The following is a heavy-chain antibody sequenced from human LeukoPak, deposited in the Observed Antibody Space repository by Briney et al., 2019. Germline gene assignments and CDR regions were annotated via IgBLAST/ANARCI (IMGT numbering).Heavy chain of an antibody. J-gene: IGHJ4*02. CDR1: GYTFTGYY. CDR2: INHNSGRT. D-gene: IGHD3-9*01. V-gene: IGHV1-2*02. CDR3: ARDYYDSFEY. Sequence: GSSVTVPCMASGYTFTGYYMHWVGQAPGQGLEWMGWINHNSGRTNYAQKFQGRVTMNRDTFISTAYMELSRLRSDDTAVYYCARDYYDSFEYWGQRTLVTVSS.